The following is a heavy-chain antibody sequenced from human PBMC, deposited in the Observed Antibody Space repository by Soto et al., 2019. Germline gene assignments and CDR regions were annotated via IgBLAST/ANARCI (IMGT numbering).Heavy chain of an antibody. CDR3: ARDKWSATAGTEYYYYYMDV. J-gene: IGHJ6*03. Sequence: SVKVSCKASGGTFSSYAISWVRQAPGQGLEWMGGIIPIFGTANYAQKFQGRVTITADESTSTAYMELSSLRSEDTAVYYCARDKWSATAGTEYYYYYMDVWGKGTTVTVSS. CDR1: GGTFSSYA. CDR2: IIPIFGTA. V-gene: IGHV1-69*13. D-gene: IGHD6-13*01.